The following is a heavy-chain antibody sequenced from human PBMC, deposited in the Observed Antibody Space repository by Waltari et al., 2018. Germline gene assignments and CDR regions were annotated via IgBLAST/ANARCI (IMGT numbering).Heavy chain of an antibody. CDR3: VKGVGGTSPHYWYFAL. Sequence: EVQLLEESRGGLVQPAGSLRLSGTATGFLFSPFALTWVRQAPGKGLEWVSGISGDGADTHYAESVKGRITLSRDKGANTMYLQMNSLRGEDTAVYYCVKGVGGTSPHYWYFALWGRGTPVTVSS. D-gene: IGHD3-3*01. J-gene: IGHJ2*01. CDR2: ISGDGADT. V-gene: IGHV3-23*04. CDR1: GFLFSPFA.